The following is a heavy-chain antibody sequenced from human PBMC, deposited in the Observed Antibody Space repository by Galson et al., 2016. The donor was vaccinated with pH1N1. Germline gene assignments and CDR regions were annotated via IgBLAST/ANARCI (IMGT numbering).Heavy chain of an antibody. CDR1: GYSFTRYW. V-gene: IGHV5-51*03. J-gene: IGHJ3*02. CDR2: VNPGGSTI. Sequence: QSGAEVEKPGESLKISCKASGYSFTRYWIAWVRQVPGKGLEWVGVVNPGGSTIRYSPPFQGQVTISSDKSINTAYLQWISLKASDTATYYCARQYDFGDYRGDAFDIWGQGTMVIVSS. D-gene: IGHD4-17*01. CDR3: ARQYDFGDYRGDAFDI.